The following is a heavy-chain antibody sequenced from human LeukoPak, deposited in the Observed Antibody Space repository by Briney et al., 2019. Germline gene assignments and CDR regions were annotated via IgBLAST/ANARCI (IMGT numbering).Heavy chain of an antibody. D-gene: IGHD2-8*01. J-gene: IGHJ5*02. CDR2: ISADGGAT. CDR3: SRGPDNGGGRFSWFGP. CDR1: RFYFTTSA. Sequence: SGGSLRLSCAASRFYFTTSAMNWVRQAPGDRLEWVSGISADGGATYYVDSVKGQFTISRDNSKRTLNLHMNGRRAEATAFYYCSRGPDNGGGRFSWFGPWGQGTLVTVSS. V-gene: IGHV3-23*01.